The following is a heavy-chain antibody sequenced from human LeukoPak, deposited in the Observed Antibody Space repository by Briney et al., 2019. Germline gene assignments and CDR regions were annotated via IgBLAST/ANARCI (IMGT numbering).Heavy chain of an antibody. CDR1: GGSFSGYY. D-gene: IGHD2-2*02. Sequence: SETLSLTCAVYGGSFSGYYWSWIRQPPGKGLEWIGEINHSGSTNYNPSLKSRVTISVDTSKNQFSLKLSSVTAADTAVYYCARRPYYCSSTSCYKNLAFDPWGQGTLVTVSS. J-gene: IGHJ5*02. V-gene: IGHV4-34*01. CDR2: INHSGST. CDR3: ARRPYYCSSTSCYKNLAFDP.